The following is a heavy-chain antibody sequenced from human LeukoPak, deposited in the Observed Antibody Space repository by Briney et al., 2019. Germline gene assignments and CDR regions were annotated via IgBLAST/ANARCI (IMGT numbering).Heavy chain of an antibody. J-gene: IGHJ6*02. D-gene: IGHD3-10*01. V-gene: IGHV4-30-2*01. Sequence: KPSETLSLTCTVSGGSISSGGYSWSWIRQPPGKGLEWIGYIYHSSSTYYDPSLKSRVTISLDRSKNQFSLKLSSVTAADTAVYFCARIQSGVLDVWGPGTTVIVSS. CDR1: GGSISSGGYS. CDR3: ARIQSGVLDV. CDR2: IYHSSST.